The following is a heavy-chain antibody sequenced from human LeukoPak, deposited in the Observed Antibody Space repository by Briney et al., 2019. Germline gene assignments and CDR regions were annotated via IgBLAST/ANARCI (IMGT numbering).Heavy chain of an antibody. CDR1: GYTFTSYY. J-gene: IGHJ4*02. CDR3: VRAAISKDGSGYFY. D-gene: IGHD3-22*01. CDR2: IVPMFGTP. V-gene: IGHV1-69*05. Sequence: ASVKVSCKASGYTFTSYYMHWVRQAPGQGLEWMGGIVPMFGTPNYAQKFQDRVTITTDESTSTAYMELSSLRSEDTAVYYCVRAAISKDGSGYFYWGQGTLVTVSS.